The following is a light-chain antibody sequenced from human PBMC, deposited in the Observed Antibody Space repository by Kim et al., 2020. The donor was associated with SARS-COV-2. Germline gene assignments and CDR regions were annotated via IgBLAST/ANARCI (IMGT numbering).Light chain of an antibody. CDR2: DAS. J-gene: IGKJ5*01. V-gene: IGKV3-11*01. Sequence: SLSPGEIAPFSCRTGQSVSSYLAWYQQKPGQAPRLLIYDASNRATGIPARFSGSGSGTDFTLTISSLEPEDFAVYYCQQRSNWITFGQGTRLEIK. CDR1: QSVSSY. CDR3: QQRSNWIT.